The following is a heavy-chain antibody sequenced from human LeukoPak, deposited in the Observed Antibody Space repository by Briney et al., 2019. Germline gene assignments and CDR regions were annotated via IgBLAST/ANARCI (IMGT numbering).Heavy chain of an antibody. CDR2: SSTVTGNI. J-gene: IGHJ6*03. V-gene: IGHV3-48*04. CDR1: GFAFISTS. Sequence: GGSLRLSCAASGFAFISTSIHWVRQAPGKGLEWLSYSSTVTGNIYYADSVKGRFAISRDNAKSSLYLQMSSLRAEGTTVYFCATTGNFYDMDVWGKGTTVTVSS. D-gene: IGHD1-1*01. CDR3: ATTGNFYDMDV.